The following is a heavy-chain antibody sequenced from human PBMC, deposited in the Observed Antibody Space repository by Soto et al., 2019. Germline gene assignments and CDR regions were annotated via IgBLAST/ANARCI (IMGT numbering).Heavy chain of an antibody. Sequence: QVQLVESGGGVVQPGMSLRLSCAASGFSFGAYTMHWVRQPPGKGLEWVAAISYDGNSEEYTDPVKGRFTASRDNFKNTVSLQMNGLKSEDTAVYYCARDGYSGRSDGFDIGGQGTMVTVSS. CDR2: ISYDGNSE. V-gene: IGHV3-30-3*01. CDR1: GFSFGAYT. J-gene: IGHJ3*02. D-gene: IGHD1-26*01. CDR3: ARDGYSGRSDGFDI.